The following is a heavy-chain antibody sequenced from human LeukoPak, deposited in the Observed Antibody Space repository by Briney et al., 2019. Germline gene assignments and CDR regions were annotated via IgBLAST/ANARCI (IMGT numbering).Heavy chain of an antibody. CDR3: ARWLGGTTRGYYYYYMDV. J-gene: IGHJ6*03. Sequence: PGGSLRLSCAASGFTVSSNYMRWVRQAPGKGREGVSVIYSGGSTYYADSVKGRFTISRDNSKNTLYLQMNSLRAEDTAVYYCARWLGGTTRGYYYYYMDVWGKGTTVTVSS. V-gene: IGHV3-66*02. CDR2: IYSGGST. CDR1: GFTVSSNY. D-gene: IGHD1-7*01.